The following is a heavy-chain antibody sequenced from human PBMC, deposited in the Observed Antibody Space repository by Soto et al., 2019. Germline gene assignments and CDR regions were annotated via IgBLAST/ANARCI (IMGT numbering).Heavy chain of an antibody. CDR2: IYYSGST. V-gene: IGHV4-59*01. D-gene: IGHD6-6*01. CDR3: ARNPSSVAARRNYYYYGMDV. CDR1: GGSISSYY. Sequence: LSLTCTVSGGSISSYYWSWIRQPPGKGLEWIGYIYYSGSTNYNPSLKSRVTISVDTSKNQFSLKLSSVTAADTAVYYCARNPSSVAARRNYYYYGMDVWGQGTTVTVSS. J-gene: IGHJ6*02.